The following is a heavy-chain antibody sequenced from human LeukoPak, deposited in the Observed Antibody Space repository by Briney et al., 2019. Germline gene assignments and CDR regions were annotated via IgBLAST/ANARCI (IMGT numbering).Heavy chain of an antibody. J-gene: IGHJ3*02. CDR2: FDPEDGET. D-gene: IGHD3-10*01. CDR1: GYTLTELS. Sequence: GASVKVSCKVSGYTLTELSMHWVRQAPGKGLEWMGGFDPEDGETIYAQKFQGRVTMTEDTSTDTAYMELSSLRSEVTAVYYCATAPPLYYYGSGSYRGFDIWGQGTMVTVSS. V-gene: IGHV1-24*01. CDR3: ATAPPLYYYGSGSYRGFDI.